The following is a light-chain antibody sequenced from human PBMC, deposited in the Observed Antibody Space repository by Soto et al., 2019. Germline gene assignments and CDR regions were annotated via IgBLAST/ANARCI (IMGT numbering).Light chain of an antibody. J-gene: IGLJ2*01. CDR1: SSNIGTNT. CDR2: SNN. CDR3: AAWDDNLNGPV. V-gene: IGLV1-44*01. Sequence: QPVLTQPPSASGTPGQRVTISCSGGSSNIGTNTVTWYLQLPGTAPKLLIHSNNERPSGVPDRFSGAKSGTSASLVISGLQSEDEADFYCAAWDDNLNGPVFGGGTKLTVL.